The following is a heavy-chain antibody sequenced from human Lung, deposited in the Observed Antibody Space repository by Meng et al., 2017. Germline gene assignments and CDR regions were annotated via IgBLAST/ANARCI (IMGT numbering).Heavy chain of an antibody. Sequence: RPQRAGRCLLTPPVSLSLSCVVSGGSFSDYYWSWIRQPPGKGLEWIGEIHRSGSTNYNPSLESRATISVDTSQNNLSLKLSSVTAADSAVYYCARGPTTMAHDFDYWGQGTLVTVSS. CDR2: IHRSGST. CDR3: ARGPTTMAHDFDY. V-gene: IGHV4-34*01. J-gene: IGHJ4*02. D-gene: IGHD4-11*01. CDR1: GGSFSDYY.